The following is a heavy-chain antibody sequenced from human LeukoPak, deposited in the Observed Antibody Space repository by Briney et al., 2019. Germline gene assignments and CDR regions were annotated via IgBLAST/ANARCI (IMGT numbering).Heavy chain of an antibody. Sequence: GGSLRLSCKASGFTFISYGMHWVRQAPGKGLEWVEVIWPDGSNKFYVDSVKGRFTISRDNSKNTLYLQMNSLRAEDTAVYYCARDWDYYDSSGPDYWGQGTLVTVSS. V-gene: IGHV3-33*01. J-gene: IGHJ4*02. CDR3: ARDWDYYDSSGPDY. D-gene: IGHD3-22*01. CDR2: IWPDGSNK. CDR1: GFTFISYG.